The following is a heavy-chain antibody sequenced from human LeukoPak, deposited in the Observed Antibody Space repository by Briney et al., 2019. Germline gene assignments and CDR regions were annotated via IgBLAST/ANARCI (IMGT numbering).Heavy chain of an antibody. CDR2: INSDGSIT. J-gene: IGHJ6*02. CDR3: ARDAVDTANAV. D-gene: IGHD5-18*01. V-gene: IGHV3-74*01. Sequence: QPGGSLRLSCAASGFTFTTYWMHWVRQAPGKGLVWASHINSDGSITSYADSVKGRFTISRDNAKNTLYLQMNSLRAEDTAVYYCARDAVDTANAVWGQGTTVTVSS. CDR1: GFTFTTYW.